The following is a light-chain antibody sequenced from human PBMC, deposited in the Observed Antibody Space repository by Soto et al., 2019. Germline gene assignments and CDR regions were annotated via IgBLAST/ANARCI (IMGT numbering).Light chain of an antibody. J-gene: IGKJ5*01. CDR3: MQSIQFPIT. CDR1: QSLLHSDGKSY. CDR2: AFS. Sequence: VMTQSQLALPVTLGQPASISCKPSQSLLHSDGKSYLYWYLQKPRHPPQLMIYAFSNRFSGVPDRFSGSGSGTDFTLKISRVEAEDVGVYYCMQSIQFPITFGQGTRLEIK. V-gene: IGKV2D-29*01.